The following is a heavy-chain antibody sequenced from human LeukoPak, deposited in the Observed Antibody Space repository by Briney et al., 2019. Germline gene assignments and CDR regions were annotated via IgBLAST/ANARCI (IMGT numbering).Heavy chain of an antibody. J-gene: IGHJ6*02. V-gene: IGHV1-18*01. CDR2: ISAYNGNT. CDR3: ARDRNWNYGDYYYGMDV. CDR1: GYTFTSYG. D-gene: IGHD1-7*01. Sequence: ASVEVSCKASGYTFTSYGISWVRQAPGQGLEWMGWISAYNGNTNYAQKLQGRVTMTTDTSTSTAYMELRSLRSDDTAVYYCARDRNWNYGDYYYGMDVWGQGTTVTVSS.